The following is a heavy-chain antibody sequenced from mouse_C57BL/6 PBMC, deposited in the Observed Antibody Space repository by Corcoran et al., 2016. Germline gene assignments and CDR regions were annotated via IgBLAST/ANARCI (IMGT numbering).Heavy chain of an antibody. CDR3: ARGDYYGSSRDY. Sequence: QVQLKQSGAELVRPGASVKLSCNASGYTFTDYYINWVKQRPGQGLEWIARIYPGSGNTYYNEKFKGKATLTAEKSSSTAYMQLSSLTSEDSAVYVCARGDYYGSSRDYWGQGTTLTVSS. D-gene: IGHD1-1*01. CDR2: IYPGSGNT. J-gene: IGHJ2*01. CDR1: GYTFTDYY. V-gene: IGHV1-76*01.